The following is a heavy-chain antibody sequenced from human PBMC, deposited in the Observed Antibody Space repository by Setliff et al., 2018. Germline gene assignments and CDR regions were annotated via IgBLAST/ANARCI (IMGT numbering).Heavy chain of an antibody. J-gene: IGHJ4*02. CDR3: ARDPPIDSGGSPSDY. V-gene: IGHV4-34*12. Sequence: PSETLSLTCAVSGESFSRYYWTWIRQSPGKGLEWIGEIIHSGSSKYNPSLKSRLTMSVDTSKNHFSLQLTSVGAADTGVYYCARDPPIDSGGSPSDYWGQGTLVTVSS. CDR2: IIHSGSS. CDR1: GESFSRYY. D-gene: IGHD2-15*01.